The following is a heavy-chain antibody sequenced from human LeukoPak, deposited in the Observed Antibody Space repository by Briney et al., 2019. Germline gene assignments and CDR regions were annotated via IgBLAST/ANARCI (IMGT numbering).Heavy chain of an antibody. J-gene: IGHJ4*02. CDR1: GYSISSGYY. CDR2: VYHSGST. D-gene: IGHD3-10*01. CDR3: ATSGLGETPFDY. Sequence: SETLSRTCAVSGYSISSGYYWGWIRQPPGKWLEWIGSVYHSGSTYYNPSLKSRLTISVDTSKNQFSLKRSSVTAADPAVYYCATSGLGETPFDYWGQGTLVSVSS. V-gene: IGHV4-38-2*01.